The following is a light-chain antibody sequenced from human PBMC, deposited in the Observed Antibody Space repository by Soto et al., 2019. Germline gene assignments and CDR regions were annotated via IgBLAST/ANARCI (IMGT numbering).Light chain of an antibody. J-gene: IGKJ5*01. CDR1: QDVGSW. V-gene: IGKV1D-12*01. CDR3: QHASSFPVT. Sequence: DIQMTRSPSSLSASVGDTVTITCRSSQDVGSWLSWYQQKPGKAPKLLIFAASSLQSGVPSRFSGSGSGTDFTLTIAGLQSEDFATYYCQHASSFPVTFGQGTRLEIK. CDR2: AAS.